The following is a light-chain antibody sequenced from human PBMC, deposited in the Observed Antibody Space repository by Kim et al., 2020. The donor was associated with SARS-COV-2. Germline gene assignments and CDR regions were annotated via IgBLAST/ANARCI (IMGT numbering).Light chain of an antibody. V-gene: IGLV3-1*01. CDR3: QAWDSSTYV. J-gene: IGLJ1*01. CDR2: QDS. Sequence: SYELTQPPSVSVSPGQTASITCSGDNLGDKYACWYQQKPGQSPVLVIYQDSKRPSGIPERFSGSNSGNTATLTISGTQAMDEADYYCQAWDSSTYV. CDR1: NLGDKY.